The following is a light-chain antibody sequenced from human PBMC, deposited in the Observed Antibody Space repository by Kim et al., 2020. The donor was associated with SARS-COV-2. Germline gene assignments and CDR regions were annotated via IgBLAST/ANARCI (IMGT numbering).Light chain of an antibody. CDR2: RDD. CDR1: KLGHKY. V-gene: IGLV3-1*01. Sequence: CPGQTANITCSGDKLGHKYTCWYQQKPGQSPVLVIYRDDKRPSGIPERFSASDSGNTATLTISGTQAMDEGDYYCQAWDTNTAWVFGGGTQLTVL. J-gene: IGLJ3*02. CDR3: QAWDTNTAWV.